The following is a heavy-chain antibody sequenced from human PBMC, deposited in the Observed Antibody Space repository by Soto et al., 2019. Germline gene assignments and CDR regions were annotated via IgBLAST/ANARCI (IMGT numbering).Heavy chain of an antibody. CDR2: IYYSGST. D-gene: IGHD6-13*01. CDR3: ARDIELIAAAGTRIYNWFDP. J-gene: IGHJ5*02. Sequence: SETLSLTCTVSGGSISSYYWSWIRQPPGKGLEWIGYIYYSGSTNYNPSLKSRVTISVDTSKNQFSLKLSSVTAADTAVYYCARDIELIAAAGTRIYNWFDPWGQGTLVTVSS. V-gene: IGHV4-59*01. CDR1: GGSISSYY.